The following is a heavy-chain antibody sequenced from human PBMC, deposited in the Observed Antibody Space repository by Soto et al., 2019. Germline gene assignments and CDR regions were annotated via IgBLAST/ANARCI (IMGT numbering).Heavy chain of an antibody. D-gene: IGHD5-18*01. J-gene: IGHJ6*03. CDR1: GFTFDDYA. CDR2: ISWNSGSI. V-gene: IGHV3-9*01. Sequence: QPGGSLRLSCAASGFTFDDYAMHWVRQAPGKGLEWVSGISWNSGSIGYADSVKGRFTISRDNAKNSLYLQMNSLRAEDTALYYCAKDISPGYSYGNDYYYYYLDVWGQGTTVTVSS. CDR3: AKDISPGYSYGNDYYYYYLDV.